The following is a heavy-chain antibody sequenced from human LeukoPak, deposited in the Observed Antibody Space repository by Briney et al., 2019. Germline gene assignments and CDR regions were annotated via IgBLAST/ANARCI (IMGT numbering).Heavy chain of an antibody. Sequence: SETLSLTCAVYGGSFSGYYWSWIRQPPGKGLELIGEINHSGSTNYNPSLKSRVTISVDTSKNQFSLKLSSVTAADTTVYYCAIVFSAVTTDTYYYYYMDVWGKGTTVTVSS. CDR3: AIVFSAVTTDTYYYYYMDV. CDR2: INHSGST. CDR1: GGSFSGYY. J-gene: IGHJ6*03. V-gene: IGHV4-34*01. D-gene: IGHD4-17*01.